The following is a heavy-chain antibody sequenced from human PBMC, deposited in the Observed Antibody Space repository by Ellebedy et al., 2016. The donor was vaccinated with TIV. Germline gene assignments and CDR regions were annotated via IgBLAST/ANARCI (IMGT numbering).Heavy chain of an antibody. V-gene: IGHV3-48*04. CDR1: GFTFSSYS. CDR3: ARDSGSYSNDFDY. CDR2: IRSSSSTI. J-gene: IGHJ4*02. D-gene: IGHD3-10*01. Sequence: GGSLRLSCAAPGFTFSSYSMNWVRQAPGKGLEWVSYIRSSSSTIYYADSVKGRFTISRDNAKNSLYLQMNSLRAEDTAVYYCARDSGSYSNDFDYWGQGTLVTVSS.